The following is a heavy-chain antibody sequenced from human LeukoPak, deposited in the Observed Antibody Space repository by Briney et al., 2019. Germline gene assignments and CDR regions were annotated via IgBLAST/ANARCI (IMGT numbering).Heavy chain of an antibody. J-gene: IGHJ4*02. D-gene: IGHD2-2*01. V-gene: IGHV3-23*01. CDR3: AKEGSSTWTYYFDC. CDR2: ISGSGRTT. Sequence: PGGSLRLSCVASGFTFSSYTMNWVRQAPGKGLEWVSGISGSGRTTYYADSVKGRFTISRDNSKNTLYLEMNSLRVEDTAVYYCAKEGSSTWTYYFDCWGQGILVTFSS. CDR1: GFTFSSYT.